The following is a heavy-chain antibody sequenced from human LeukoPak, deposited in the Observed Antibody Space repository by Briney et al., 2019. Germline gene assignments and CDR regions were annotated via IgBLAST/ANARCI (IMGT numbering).Heavy chain of an antibody. D-gene: IGHD3-3*01. J-gene: IGHJ4*02. CDR1: GGSISSYY. Sequence: PSETLSLTCTVSGGSISSYYWSWIRQPAGKGLEWIGRIYTSGSTNYNPSLKSRVAMSVDTSKNQFSLKLSSVTAADTAVYYCARDGARYDFWSGYGYYFDYWGQGTLVTVSS. V-gene: IGHV4-4*07. CDR2: IYTSGST. CDR3: ARDGARYDFWSGYGYYFDY.